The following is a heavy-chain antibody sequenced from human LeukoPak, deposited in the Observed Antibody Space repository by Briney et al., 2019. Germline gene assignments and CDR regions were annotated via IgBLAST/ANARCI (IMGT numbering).Heavy chain of an antibody. D-gene: IGHD5-24*01. V-gene: IGHV1-69*04. CDR3: ARRPRDGYSSREY. J-gene: IGHJ4*02. Sequence: SVKVSCKASGGTFSSYAISWVRQAPRQGLEWMGRIIPILGIANYAQKFQGRVTITADKSTSTAYMELSSLRSEDTAVYYCARRPRDGYSSREYWGQGTLVTVSS. CDR1: GGTFSSYA. CDR2: IIPILGIA.